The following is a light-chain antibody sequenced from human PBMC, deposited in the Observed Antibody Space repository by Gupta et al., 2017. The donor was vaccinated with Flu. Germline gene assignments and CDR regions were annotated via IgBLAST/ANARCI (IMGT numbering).Light chain of an antibody. Sequence: IVLTHSLVSQSVTPKEKATITCRASQSIGSCLHWYQQKPDQSPKLLIKYASQSVSGVPSRFSGSGSGTDFTLTINSLEAEDAATYYCHQSSSLPQTFGQGTKVEIK. CDR2: YAS. V-gene: IGKV6-21*01. CDR3: HQSSSLPQT. J-gene: IGKJ1*01. CDR1: QSIGSC.